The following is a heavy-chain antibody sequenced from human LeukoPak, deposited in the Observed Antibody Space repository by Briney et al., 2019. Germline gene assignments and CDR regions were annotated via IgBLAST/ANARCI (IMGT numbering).Heavy chain of an antibody. Sequence: ASVRVSCKASGYTFISYDINWVRQATGQGLEWMGWMNPNSGHTAYAQKFQGRVTMTRNTSISTAYMELSSLRSEDTAVYYCARRTTAFDHWGQGTLVTVSS. CDR2: MNPNSGHT. V-gene: IGHV1-8*01. D-gene: IGHD1-26*01. CDR3: ARRTTAFDH. CDR1: GYTFISYD. J-gene: IGHJ5*02.